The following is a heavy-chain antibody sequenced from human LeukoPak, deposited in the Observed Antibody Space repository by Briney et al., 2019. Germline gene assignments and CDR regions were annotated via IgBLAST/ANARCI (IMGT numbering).Heavy chain of an antibody. J-gene: IGHJ4*02. CDR2: MSYDGSNK. V-gene: IGHV3-30*18. D-gene: IGHD4-17*01. CDR1: GFTFSSYG. CDR3: AKDLPPRATVTTSAADY. Sequence: GRSLRLSCAASGFTFSSYGMHWVRQAPGKGLEWVAVMSYDGSNKYYADSVKGRFTISRDNSKNTLYLQMNSLRAEDTAVYYCAKDLPPRATVTTSAADYWGQGTLVTVSS.